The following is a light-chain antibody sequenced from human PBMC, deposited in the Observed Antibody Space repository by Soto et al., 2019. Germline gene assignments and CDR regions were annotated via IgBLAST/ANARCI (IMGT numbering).Light chain of an antibody. V-gene: IGKV3D-20*02. CDR3: QQRSNWPPIT. CDR1: QSVSSSY. J-gene: IGKJ5*01. Sequence: EIVLTQSPATLSLSPGERATLSCRAIQSVSSSYLAWYQQKPGQAPRLLIYGASSRATGIPARFSGSGSGTDFTLTISSLEPEDFAVYYCQQRSNWPPITLGQGTRLEIK. CDR2: GAS.